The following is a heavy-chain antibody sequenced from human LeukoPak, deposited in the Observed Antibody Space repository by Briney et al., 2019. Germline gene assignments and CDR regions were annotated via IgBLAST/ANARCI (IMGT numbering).Heavy chain of an antibody. CDR1: GGSISSGGYY. CDR3: ARLGSEGTALVPFDY. V-gene: IGHV4-31*03. CDR2: IYYSGST. J-gene: IGHJ4*02. D-gene: IGHD1-1*01. Sequence: SETLSLTCTVSGGSISSGGYYWSWIRQHPGKGLEWIGYIYYSGSTYYNPSLKSRVTISVDTSKNQFSLKLSSVTAADTAVYYCARLGSEGTALVPFDYWGQGTLVTVSS.